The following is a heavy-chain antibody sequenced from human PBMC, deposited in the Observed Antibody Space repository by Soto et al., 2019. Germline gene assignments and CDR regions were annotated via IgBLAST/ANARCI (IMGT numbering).Heavy chain of an antibody. D-gene: IGHD2-15*01. J-gene: IGHJ6*02. CDR1: GFTFSSYA. Sequence: PGGSLRLSCAASGFTFSSYAMHWVRQAPGKGLEWVAVISYDGSNKYYADSVKGRLTISRDNSKNTLYLQMNSLRAEDTAVYYCARSRLLLGGGPGMDVWGQGTTVTVSS. V-gene: IGHV3-30-3*01. CDR3: ARSRLLLGGGPGMDV. CDR2: ISYDGSNK.